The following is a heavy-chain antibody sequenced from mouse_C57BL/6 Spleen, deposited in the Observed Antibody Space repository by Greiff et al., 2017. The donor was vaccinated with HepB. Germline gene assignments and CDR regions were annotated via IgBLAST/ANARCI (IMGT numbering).Heavy chain of an antibody. V-gene: IGHV1-81*01. CDR3: ARSGGLREAMDY. D-gene: IGHD2-2*01. J-gene: IGHJ4*01. CDR2: IYPRSGNT. Sequence: QVQLKESGAELARPGASVKLSCKASGYTFTSYGISWVKQRTGQGLEWIGEIYPRSGNTYYNEKFKGKATLTADKSSSTAYMELRSLTSEDSAVYFCARSGGLREAMDYWGQGTSVTVSS. CDR1: GYTFTSYG.